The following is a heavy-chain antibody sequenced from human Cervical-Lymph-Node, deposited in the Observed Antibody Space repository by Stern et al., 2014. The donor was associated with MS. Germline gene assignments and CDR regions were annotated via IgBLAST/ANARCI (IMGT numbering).Heavy chain of an antibody. Sequence: VQLEESGGGVVQPGRSLSLSCAASGLTFSSYPMHWIRQAPGKGLEWVALVSSDGSNKYYADSGKGRFTISRDNSKNAHYLQMNGLRVEDTAVYYCARGRAGRSYFDLWGQGTLVSVSS. D-gene: IGHD6-13*01. CDR3: ARGRAGRSYFDL. J-gene: IGHJ4*02. V-gene: IGHV3-30*04. CDR1: GLTFSSYP. CDR2: VSSDGSNK.